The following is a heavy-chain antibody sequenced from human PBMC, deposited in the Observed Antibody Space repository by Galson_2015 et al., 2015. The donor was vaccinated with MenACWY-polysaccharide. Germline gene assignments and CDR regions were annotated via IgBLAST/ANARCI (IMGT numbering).Heavy chain of an antibody. J-gene: IGHJ4*02. D-gene: IGHD3-10*01. CDR1: GDSVSSHSVS. Sequence: CAISGDSVSSHSVSWNWIRQTPSRGLEWLGRTYYRTKWYDDYAVSVRSRMTISPDTSKNQFSLHLNSVTPEDTAVYYCVRGGFGQTVGRFDYWGQGALVTVSS. V-gene: IGHV6-1*01. CDR3: VRGGFGQTVGRFDY. CDR2: TYYRTKWYD.